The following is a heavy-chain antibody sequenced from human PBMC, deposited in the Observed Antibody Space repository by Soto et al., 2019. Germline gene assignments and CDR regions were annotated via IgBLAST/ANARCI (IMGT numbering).Heavy chain of an antibody. CDR2: IYTSGST. Sequence: QVQLQESGPGLVKPSETLSLTCTVSGDSMTKYYWSWIRQPAGKGLEWIGRIYTSGSTNYNPSLKSRVTTSIDTSNNHFSLKLKSVTAADTAVYDCARTVGAAYYFDFWGQGALVTVSS. CDR1: GDSMTKYY. CDR3: ARTVGAAYYFDF. J-gene: IGHJ4*02. V-gene: IGHV4-4*07. D-gene: IGHD1-26*01.